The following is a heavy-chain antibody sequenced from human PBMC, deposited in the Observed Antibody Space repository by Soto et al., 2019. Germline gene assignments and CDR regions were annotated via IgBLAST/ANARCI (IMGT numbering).Heavy chain of an antibody. V-gene: IGHV3-66*01. J-gene: IGHJ4*02. D-gene: IGHD5-12*01. CDR1: GFTVSSNY. CDR3: ARGVATAAQGLGQRLDY. Sequence: EVQLVESGGGLVQPGGSLRLSCAASGFTVSSNYMSWVRQAPGKGLEWVSVIYSGGSTYYADSVKGRFTISRNNSKNTRYLERNSRGAEDTAVYYCARGVATAAQGLGQRLDYWGQGTLVTVSS. CDR2: IYSGGST.